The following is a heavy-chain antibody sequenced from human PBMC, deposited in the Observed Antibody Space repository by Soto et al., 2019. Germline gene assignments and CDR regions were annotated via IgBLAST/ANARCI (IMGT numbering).Heavy chain of an antibody. V-gene: IGHV3-30*18. CDR2: ISHDGSNK. CDR3: AKDGDLTYCGGDCYRPFFDY. D-gene: IGHD2-21*02. Sequence: VQLVESGGGVVQPGRSLRLSCAASGFTFSSYGMHWVRQAPGKGLEWVAVISHDGSNKYYADSVKGRFTISRDNSKNTLYVQMNSLRAEDTAVYYCAKDGDLTYCGGDCYRPFFDYWGQGTLVTVSS. J-gene: IGHJ4*02. CDR1: GFTFSSYG.